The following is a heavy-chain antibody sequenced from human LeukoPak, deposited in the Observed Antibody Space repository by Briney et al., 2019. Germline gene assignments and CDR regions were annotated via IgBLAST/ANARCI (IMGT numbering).Heavy chain of an antibody. CDR3: AKVGGYSYGRTYFDY. CDR1: GFTFSSYA. D-gene: IGHD5-18*01. J-gene: IGHJ4*02. CDR2: ISGSGGST. V-gene: IGHV3-23*01. Sequence: GGSLRLSCAASGFTFSSYAMSWVRQAPGKGLEWVSAISGSGGSTYYADSVKGRFTISRDNSKNTLHLQMNSLRAEDTAVYYCAKVGGYSYGRTYFDYWGQGTLVTVSS.